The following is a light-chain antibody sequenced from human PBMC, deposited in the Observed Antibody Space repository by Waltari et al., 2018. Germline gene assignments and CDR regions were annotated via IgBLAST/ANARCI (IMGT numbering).Light chain of an antibody. Sequence: MTQSPSSLSASVGDKVTITCRASQGIRYDLGWYQQKPGQSPQLLIYLGSNRASGVPDRFSGSESGTDFTLKISRVEAEDVGVYYCMQALQIPWTFGQGTKVEIK. J-gene: IGKJ1*01. CDR1: QGIRYD. CDR2: LGS. CDR3: MQALQIPWT. V-gene: IGKV2-28*01.